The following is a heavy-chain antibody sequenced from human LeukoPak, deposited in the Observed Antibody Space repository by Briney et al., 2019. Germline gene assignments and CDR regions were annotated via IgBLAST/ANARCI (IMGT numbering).Heavy chain of an antibody. CDR3: ARNLRYCSSTSCRDAFDI. V-gene: IGHV4-38-2*02. Sequence: PSETLSLTCTVSGYSISSGYYWGWIRQPPGKGLEWIGSIYHSGSTYYNPSLKSRVTISVDTSKNQFSLKLSSVTAADTAVYYCARNLRYCSSTSCRDAFDIWGQGTMVTVSS. D-gene: IGHD2-2*01. CDR1: GYSISSGYY. CDR2: IYHSGST. J-gene: IGHJ3*02.